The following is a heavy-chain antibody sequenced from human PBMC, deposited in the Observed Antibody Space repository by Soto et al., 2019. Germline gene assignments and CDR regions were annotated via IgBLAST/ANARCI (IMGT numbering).Heavy chain of an antibody. Sequence: GGSLRLSCAASGFTVSSNYMSWVRQAPGKGLEWVSVIYSGGSTYYADSVKGRFTISRDNSKNTLYLQMNSLRAEDTAVYYCAREWYSSSGPHFDYWGQGTLVTVSS. D-gene: IGHD6-6*01. CDR1: GFTVSSNY. V-gene: IGHV3-53*01. CDR2: IYSGGST. CDR3: AREWYSSSGPHFDY. J-gene: IGHJ4*02.